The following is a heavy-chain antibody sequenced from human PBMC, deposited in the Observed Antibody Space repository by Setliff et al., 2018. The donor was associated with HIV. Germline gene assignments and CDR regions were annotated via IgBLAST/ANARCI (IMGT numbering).Heavy chain of an antibody. Sequence: SETLSLTCDDSAVSLRGHYWNWIRQSPGKGLEWIGEIDPRGSRSYNPSLKSRVTISKDTSKNQLSLSLTSVTAADTAVYYCARVRLTMIMMVDYFDQWGQGTLVTVSS. J-gene: IGHJ4*02. D-gene: IGHD3-22*01. V-gene: IGHV4-34*01. CDR1: AVSLRGHY. CDR3: ARVRLTMIMMVDYFDQ. CDR2: IDPRGSR.